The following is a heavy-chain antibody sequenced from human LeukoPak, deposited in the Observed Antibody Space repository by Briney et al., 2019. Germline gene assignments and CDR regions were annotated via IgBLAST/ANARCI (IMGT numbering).Heavy chain of an antibody. V-gene: IGHV3-7*01. Sequence: GGSLRLSCAASGFTFSSYWMSWVRQAPGKGLEWVANIKQDGSEKYYVDSVKGRFTISRDNAKTSLYLQMNSLRAEDTAVYYCARDLSGVAGYTYGRGIDYWGQGALVTVSS. J-gene: IGHJ4*02. CDR1: GFTFSSYW. CDR3: ARDLSGVAGYTYGRGIDY. D-gene: IGHD5-18*01. CDR2: IKQDGSEK.